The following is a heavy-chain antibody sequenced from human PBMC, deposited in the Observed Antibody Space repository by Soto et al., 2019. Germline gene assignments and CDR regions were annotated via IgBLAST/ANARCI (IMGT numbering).Heavy chain of an antibody. Sequence: LSCAASGFTFSSYAMHWVRQAPGKGLEWVAVISYDGSNKYYADSVKGRFTISRDNSKNTLYLQMNSLRAEDTAVYYCARSTSSGWSHDAFDIWGQGTMVTVSS. V-gene: IGHV3-30-3*01. J-gene: IGHJ3*02. CDR2: ISYDGSNK. D-gene: IGHD6-19*01. CDR3: ARSTSSGWSHDAFDI. CDR1: GFTFSSYA.